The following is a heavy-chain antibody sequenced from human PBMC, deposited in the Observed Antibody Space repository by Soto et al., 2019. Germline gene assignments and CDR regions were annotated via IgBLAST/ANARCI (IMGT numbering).Heavy chain of an antibody. V-gene: IGHV3-23*01. J-gene: IGHJ4*02. D-gene: IGHD3-3*01. CDR2: ISNSGRST. CDR3: AKDALAYYDFWS. CDR1: VLTFSSYA. Sequence: PGGSLRLACAASVLTFSSYAMSWVRQAPGKGLKWVSHISNSGRSTKYADSVKGRFTISRDNSKNTLYLQMNSLRAEDTAIYYCAKDALAYYDFWSWGQGTLVTVSS.